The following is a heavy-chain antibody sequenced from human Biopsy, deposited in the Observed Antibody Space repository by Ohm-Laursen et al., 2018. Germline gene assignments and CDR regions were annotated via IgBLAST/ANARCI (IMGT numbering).Heavy chain of an antibody. CDR1: GGSIISYY. CDR2: VYTGGIT. D-gene: IGHD3-3*01. CDR3: ARTPRDSFWSGSYKRGLWFDP. J-gene: IGHJ5*02. Sequence: SETLSLTCSVSGGSIISYYWTWIPQPPGKGLEWIGHVYTGGITNYNPSLKSRVTISKDTSKNQFSHQVNSVTAADTAVYYCARTPRDSFWSGSYKRGLWFDPWGQGTLVIVSS. V-gene: IGHV4-59*01.